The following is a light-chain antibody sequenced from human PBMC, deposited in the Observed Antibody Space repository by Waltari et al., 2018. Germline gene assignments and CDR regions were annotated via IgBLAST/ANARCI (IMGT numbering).Light chain of an antibody. V-gene: IGLV2-14*01. CDR3: SSYTTSSAPGV. CDR1: DREVGAYDF. CDR2: EVS. Sequence: QSALTHPASVYGSPGQSITLSCSAPDREVGAYDFVSWYQQHPGQAPHLIIYEVSNRPSGISNRFSASKSGNTASLTISGLQAEDEADYYCSSYTTSSAPGVFGTGTRVTVL. J-gene: IGLJ1*01.